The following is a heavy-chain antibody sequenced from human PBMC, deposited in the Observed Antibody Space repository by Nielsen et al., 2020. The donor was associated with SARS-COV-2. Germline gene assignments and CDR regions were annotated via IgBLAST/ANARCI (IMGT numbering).Heavy chain of an antibody. Sequence: SETLSLTCTVSGGSISSSSYYWGWIRQPPGKGLEWIGSTYYSGSTYYNPSLKSRVTISVDTSKNQFSLKLSSVTAADTAVYYCASWVDWFDPWGQGTLVTVSS. CDR1: GGSISSSSYY. J-gene: IGHJ5*02. D-gene: IGHD2-15*01. CDR3: ASWVDWFDP. V-gene: IGHV4-39*01. CDR2: TYYSGST.